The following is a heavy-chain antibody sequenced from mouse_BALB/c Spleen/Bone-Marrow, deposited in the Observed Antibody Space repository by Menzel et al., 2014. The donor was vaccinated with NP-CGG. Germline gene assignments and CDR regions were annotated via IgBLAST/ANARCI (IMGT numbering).Heavy chain of an antibody. CDR2: IDPANGNT. J-gene: IGHJ3*01. CDR3: TGRYGWFAY. D-gene: IGHD2-14*01. Sequence: VQLKESGAELVKPGASVKLSCTASGFNIKDTYMHWVKQRPEQGLEWIGRIDPANGNTKYDPRFQGKATITADASSNTAYLQLSSLTSEDTAVYYCTGRYGWFAYRGQGTLVTVSA. CDR1: GFNIKDTY. V-gene: IGHV14-3*02.